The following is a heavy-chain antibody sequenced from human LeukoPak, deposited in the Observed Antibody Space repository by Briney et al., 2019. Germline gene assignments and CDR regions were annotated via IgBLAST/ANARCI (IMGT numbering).Heavy chain of an antibody. J-gene: IGHJ4*02. D-gene: IGHD3-22*01. CDR1: GGSFSGYY. V-gene: IGHV4-34*01. CDR3: ARDLLLYYFDY. CDR2: INHSGST. Sequence: SETLSLTCAVYGGSFSGYYWSWIRQPPGKGLEWIGEINHSGSTNYNPSLKSRVTMSVDTSKNQFSLKLSSVTAADTALYYCARDLLLYYFDYWGQGTLVTVSS.